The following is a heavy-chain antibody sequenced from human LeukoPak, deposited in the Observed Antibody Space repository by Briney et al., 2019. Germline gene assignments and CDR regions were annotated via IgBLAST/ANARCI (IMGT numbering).Heavy chain of an antibody. D-gene: IGHD1-26*01. CDR1: GFTFSFYG. J-gene: IGHJ4*02. V-gene: IGHV3-30*02. Sequence: GGSLRLSCAASGFTFSFYGMHWVRQAPGKGLEWVAFIRKDGSNQCYADSVKGRFTISRDNSKNTAYLQMNSLRPEDTALYHCAKDITESGSYDFDYWGQGILVTVSS. CDR2: IRKDGSNQ. CDR3: AKDITESGSYDFDY.